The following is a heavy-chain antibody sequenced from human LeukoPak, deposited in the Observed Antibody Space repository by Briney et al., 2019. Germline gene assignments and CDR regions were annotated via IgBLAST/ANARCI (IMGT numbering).Heavy chain of an antibody. CDR1: GYTFTSYY. V-gene: IGHV1-18*04. CDR3: ARDRPYDSSGYYVY. D-gene: IGHD3-22*01. Sequence: GASVKVSCKASGYTFTSYYMHWVRQAPGQGLEWMGWISAYNGNTNYAQKLQGRVTMTTDTSTSTAYMELRSLRSDDTAVYYCARDRPYDSSGYYVYWGQGTLVTVSS. J-gene: IGHJ4*02. CDR2: ISAYNGNT.